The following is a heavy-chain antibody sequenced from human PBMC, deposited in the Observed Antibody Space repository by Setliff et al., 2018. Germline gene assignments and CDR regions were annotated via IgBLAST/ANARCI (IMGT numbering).Heavy chain of an antibody. CDR1: GFTFSSYW. D-gene: IGHD6-13*01. Sequence: LRLSCAASGFTFSSYWMSWVRQAPGKGLEWVAVISYDGSNKYNADSVKGRFTISRDNSKNTLYLQMNSLKTEDTAVYYCTTAPLAAASTCWGQGTLVTVSS. CDR3: TTAPLAAASTC. J-gene: IGHJ4*02. CDR2: ISYDGSNK. V-gene: IGHV3-30*03.